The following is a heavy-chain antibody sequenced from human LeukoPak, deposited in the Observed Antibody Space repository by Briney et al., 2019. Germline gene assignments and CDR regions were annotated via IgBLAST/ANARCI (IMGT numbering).Heavy chain of an antibody. J-gene: IGHJ4*02. CDR3: ARHPRRLRSADY. CDR1: GGSISRYY. CDR2: IYYSGST. D-gene: IGHD5-12*01. V-gene: IGHV4-59*08. Sequence: SETLSLTCTVSGGSISRYYWSWIRQPPGKGLEWIGYIYYSGSTNYNPFLKSRVTISVDTSKNQFSLKLRSVTAADTAVYFCARHPRRLRSADYWGQGTLVTVSS.